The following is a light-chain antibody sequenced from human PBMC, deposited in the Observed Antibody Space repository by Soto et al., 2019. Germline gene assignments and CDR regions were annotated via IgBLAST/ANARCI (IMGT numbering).Light chain of an antibody. CDR1: SSDVGGYNY. J-gene: IGLJ3*02. V-gene: IGLV2-11*01. Sequence: QSALTQPRSVSGSPGQSVTISCTGTSSDVGGYNYVSWYQQYPGKAPKPMIYDVTKRPSGVPDRFSGSKSGNTASLTISGLQAEDEAVYYCCSYAGSYTQVFGGGTQLTVL. CDR3: CSYAGSYTQV. CDR2: DVT.